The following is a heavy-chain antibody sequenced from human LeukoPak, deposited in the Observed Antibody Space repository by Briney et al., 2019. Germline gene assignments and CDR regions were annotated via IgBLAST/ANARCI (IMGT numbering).Heavy chain of an antibody. CDR1: GFTFSSYA. Sequence: GGSLRLSCEVSGFTFSSYAMSWVRQAPGKGLVWVSRINTDGSSTSYADSVKGRFTISRDNAKNTLYLQMNSLRAEDTAVHYCARPIFGVVSWFDPWGQGTLVTVSS. V-gene: IGHV3-74*01. D-gene: IGHD3-3*01. CDR3: ARPIFGVVSWFDP. CDR2: INTDGSST. J-gene: IGHJ5*02.